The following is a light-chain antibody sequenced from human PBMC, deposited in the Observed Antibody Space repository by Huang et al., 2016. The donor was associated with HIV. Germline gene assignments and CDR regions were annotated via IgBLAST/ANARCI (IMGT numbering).Light chain of an antibody. CDR3: QKYSNDRRA. Sequence: DIQMTQSPSSLSASVGDRVTITCRASQGIRNFVAWYQQKPGKPPKLLIYGASTLEAGVPSRFSGGGSETEFTLTIRSLQTEDVATYYCQKYSNDRRAFGQGTRVDIK. V-gene: IGKV1-27*01. J-gene: IGKJ1*01. CDR2: GAS. CDR1: QGIRNF.